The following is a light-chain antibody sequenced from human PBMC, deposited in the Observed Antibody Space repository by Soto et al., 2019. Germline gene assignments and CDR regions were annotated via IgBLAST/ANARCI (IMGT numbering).Light chain of an antibody. CDR2: GAS. V-gene: IGKV3D-15*01. Sequence: EIVMTQSPDTLSVSPGERAALSCRTSQSVSRDLAWYQQKPGQAPRLLIYGASTRATGIPARFSGSGSGTEFTLTISSLQSEDFAVYYCQQRQYWPPITFGQGTRLEIK. CDR3: QQRQYWPPIT. CDR1: QSVSRD. J-gene: IGKJ5*01.